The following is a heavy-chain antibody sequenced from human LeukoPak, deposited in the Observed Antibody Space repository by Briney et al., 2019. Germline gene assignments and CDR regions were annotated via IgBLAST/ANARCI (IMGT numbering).Heavy chain of an antibody. D-gene: IGHD3-3*01. CDR1: GFTFSSYW. CDR3: AVRDFWSGYYAGYFDY. CDR2: IKQDGSEK. Sequence: GGSLRLSCAASGFTFSSYWMSWVRQAPGKGLERVANIKQDGSEKYYVDSVKGRFTISRDNAKNSLYLQMNSLRAEDTAVYYCAVRDFWSGYYAGYFDYWGQGTLVTVSS. V-gene: IGHV3-7*01. J-gene: IGHJ4*02.